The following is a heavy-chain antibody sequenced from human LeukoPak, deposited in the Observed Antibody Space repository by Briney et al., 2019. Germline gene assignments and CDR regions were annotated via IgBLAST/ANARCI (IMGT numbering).Heavy chain of an antibody. CDR3: AFVDFWSASRPE. Sequence: ASVKVSCKASGYTFTGYYMHWVRQAPGQGLEWMGWINPNSGGTNYAQRFQGRVTMTRDTSISTAYMERSRLRSDDTAVYYCAFVDFWSASRPEWGQGTLVTVSS. J-gene: IGHJ4*02. CDR1: GYTFTGYY. V-gene: IGHV1-2*02. CDR2: INPNSGGT. D-gene: IGHD3-3*01.